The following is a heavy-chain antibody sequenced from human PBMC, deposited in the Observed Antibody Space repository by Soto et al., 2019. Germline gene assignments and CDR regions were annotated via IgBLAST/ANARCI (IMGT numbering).Heavy chain of an antibody. CDR2: INHSGST. CDR1: GGSFSGYY. Sequence: QVQLQQWGAGLLKPSETLSLTCAVYGGSFSGYYWSWIRQPPGKGLEWIGEINHSGSTNYNPSLQSRVTISVDTSKNQFSLKLSSVTAADTAVYYCARGRGDIVVVPAAPYFDYWGQGTLVTVSS. D-gene: IGHD2-2*01. J-gene: IGHJ4*02. CDR3: ARGRGDIVVVPAAPYFDY. V-gene: IGHV4-34*01.